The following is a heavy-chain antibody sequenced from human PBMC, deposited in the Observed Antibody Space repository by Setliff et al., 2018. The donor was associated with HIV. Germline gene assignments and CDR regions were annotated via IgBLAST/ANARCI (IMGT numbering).Heavy chain of an antibody. V-gene: IGHV3-11*04. CDR2: ISSTGTTF. CDR3: ARDQTYSITWHAHDY. Sequence: PGESLKISCTASGFTFGDYAMSWVRQTPGKGLEWVSYISSTGTTFYYADSVKGRFSISRDNAKNSLYLQMNSLRAEDTAVYYCARDQTYSITWHAHDYWGQGTLVTVSS. D-gene: IGHD6-13*01. CDR1: GFTFGDYA. J-gene: IGHJ4*02.